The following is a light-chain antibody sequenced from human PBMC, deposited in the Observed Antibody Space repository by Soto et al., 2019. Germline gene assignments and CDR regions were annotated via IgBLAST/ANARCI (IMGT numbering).Light chain of an antibody. J-gene: IGKJ2*01. Sequence: IQMTQSPSTLSASLGDRVTISCRASESISWWLAWYQQKPGKAPKLLISKASTLDSGVPSRFTGGGSGTDFPLTITNLQPDDVAFYFCQQYNRYPYTFGQGTTLEI. CDR2: KAS. CDR3: QQYNRYPYT. CDR1: ESISWW. V-gene: IGKV1-5*03.